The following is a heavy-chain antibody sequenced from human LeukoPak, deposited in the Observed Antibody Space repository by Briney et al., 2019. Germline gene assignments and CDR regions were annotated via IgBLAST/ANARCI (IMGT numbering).Heavy chain of an antibody. Sequence: GGSLRLSCAASGFTFSSYAMSWVRQAPRKGLEWVSSISGNGGSTYYADSVKGRFTISRDSSKNTVYLQMNSLSAEDTAVYYCAKDHYYDTTGHYSRWRSGLNDAFDIWGQGTLVTVSS. CDR2: ISGNGGST. CDR3: AKDHYYDTTGHYSRWRSGLNDAFDI. D-gene: IGHD3-22*01. J-gene: IGHJ3*02. CDR1: GFTFSSYA. V-gene: IGHV3-23*01.